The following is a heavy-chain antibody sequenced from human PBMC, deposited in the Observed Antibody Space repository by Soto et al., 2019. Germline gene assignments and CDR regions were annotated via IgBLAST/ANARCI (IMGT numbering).Heavy chain of an antibody. CDR2: IYYSGRT. V-gene: IGHV4-39*01. J-gene: IGHJ4*02. Sequence: QLQLQESGPGLVKPSETLSLTCTVSGGSISSSSYYWGWIRQPPGKGLEWIGRIYYSGRTYYSPSLKSRVTISVDTSKNQFSLKLSSVTAADTAVYYCARHVGTSRLPNSPCFDYWGQGTLVTVSS. D-gene: IGHD1-1*01. CDR3: ARHVGTSRLPNSPCFDY. CDR1: GGSISSSSYY.